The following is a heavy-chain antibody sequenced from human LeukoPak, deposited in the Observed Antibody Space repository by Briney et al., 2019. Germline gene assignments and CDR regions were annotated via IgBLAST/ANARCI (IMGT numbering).Heavy chain of an antibody. CDR3: AKDMEAQYYDFWSGFLFGD. CDR2: ISWNSGSI. Sequence: GRSLRLSCAASGFTFDDYAMHWVRQAPGKGLEWVSGISWNSGSIGYADSVKGRFTISRDNAKNSLYLQMNSLRAEGMALYYCAKDMEAQYYDFWSGFLFGDWGQGTLVTVSS. D-gene: IGHD3-3*01. V-gene: IGHV3-9*03. CDR1: GFTFDDYA. J-gene: IGHJ4*02.